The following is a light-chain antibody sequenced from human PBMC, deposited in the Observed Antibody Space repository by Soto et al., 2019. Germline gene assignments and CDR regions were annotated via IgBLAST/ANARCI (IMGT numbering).Light chain of an antibody. CDR2: EDI. CDR1: SNDVGFYTY. CDR3: SSYAGSSNV. V-gene: IGLV2-14*01. J-gene: IGLJ1*01. Sequence: QSALTQPASVSGSPGQSITISCTGTSNDVGFYTYVSWYQQHPGKAPKLLIYEDINRPSGVSNRFSGSKSGNTASLTISGLQAEDEADYYCSSYAGSSNVFGTGTKVTVL.